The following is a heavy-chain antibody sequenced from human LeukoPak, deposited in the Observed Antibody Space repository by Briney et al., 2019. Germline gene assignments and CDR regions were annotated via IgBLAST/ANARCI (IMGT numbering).Heavy chain of an antibody. V-gene: IGHV3-69-1*01. J-gene: IGHJ4*02. CDR1: GFTFTDYT. CDR3: ARDRSYVGFDY. D-gene: IGHD4-23*01. CDR2: ISTSSNI. Sequence: MTGGSLRLSCAASGFTFTDYTINWVRQAPGKGLEWVSSISTSSNIYYADSVKGRFTVSRDNAKNSVYLRTNSLRAEDTAVYYCARDRSYVGFDYWGQGTLVTVSS.